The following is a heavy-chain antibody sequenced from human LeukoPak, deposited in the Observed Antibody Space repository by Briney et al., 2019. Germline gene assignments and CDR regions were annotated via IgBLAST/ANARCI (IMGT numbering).Heavy chain of an antibody. D-gene: IGHD3-9*01. V-gene: IGHV3-21*01. J-gene: IGHJ3*02. CDR3: ARWGSLTLIDAFDI. CDR2: ISSSSSYI. CDR1: GFTFSSYS. Sequence: GGSLRLSCAASGFTFSSYSMNWVRQAPGKGLEWVSYISSSSSYIYYADSVKGRFTISRDNAKSSLYLQMNSLRAEDTAVYYCARWGSLTLIDAFDIWGQGTMVTVSS.